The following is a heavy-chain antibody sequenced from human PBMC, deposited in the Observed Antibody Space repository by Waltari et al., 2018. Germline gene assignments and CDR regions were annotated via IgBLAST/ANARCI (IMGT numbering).Heavy chain of an antibody. J-gene: IGHJ5*02. CDR1: GFTFSRPW. CDR3: ARKKYYYDSSQMGWFDP. Sequence: EVQLVESGGDLVQPGGSLRLSCADPGFTFSRPWMSWVRQATGKGLEWVATINQDGSEKDYVNSVKGRFTISRDNAKNSLYLQMNSLGAEDTAVYYCARKKYYYDSSQMGWFDPWGQGTLVTVSS. CDR2: INQDGSEK. D-gene: IGHD3-22*01. V-gene: IGHV3-7*03.